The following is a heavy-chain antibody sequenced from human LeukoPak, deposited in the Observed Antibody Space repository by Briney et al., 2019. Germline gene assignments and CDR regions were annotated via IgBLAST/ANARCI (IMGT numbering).Heavy chain of an antibody. CDR2: INPNSGGT. CDR3: ARERFGRQHYDSSGSHAAFDI. V-gene: IGHV1-2*02. Sequence: ASVKVSCKASGYTFTGYYMHWVRQAPGQGLEWMGWINPNSGGTNYAQKFQGRVTMTRDTSISTAYMELSRLRSDDTAVYYCARERFGRQHYDSSGSHAAFDIWGQGTMVTVSS. J-gene: IGHJ3*02. D-gene: IGHD3-22*01. CDR1: GYTFTGYY.